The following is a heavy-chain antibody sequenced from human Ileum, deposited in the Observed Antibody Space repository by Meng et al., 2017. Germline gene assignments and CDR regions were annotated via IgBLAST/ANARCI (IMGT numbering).Heavy chain of an antibody. CDR3: ARRAHYGDPPR. J-gene: IGHJ4*02. V-gene: IGHV4-39*01. Sequence: QLRLQESGPGLVNPSETCPLPCSVSSGSFTNNNYYWVWIRRPPGKGLEWIGSIYYGGSTYYNPSLKSRVTISVDTSTNQFSLKLISVTAADTAVHYCARRAHYGDPPRWGQGTLVTVSS. CDR1: SGSFTNNNYY. D-gene: IGHD4-17*01. CDR2: IYYGGST.